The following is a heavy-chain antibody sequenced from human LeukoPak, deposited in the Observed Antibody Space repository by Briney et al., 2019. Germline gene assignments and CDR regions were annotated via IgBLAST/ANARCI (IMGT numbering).Heavy chain of an antibody. V-gene: IGHV5-51*01. CDR1: GYSFTSYW. Sequence: GESLKISCKGSGYSFTSYWIGWVRQMPGEGLEWMGIIYPGDSDTRYSPSFQGQVTISADKSISTAYLQWSSLKASDTAMYYCARLGRYCSSTSCYSDWFDPWGQGTLVTVSS. CDR3: ARLGRYCSSTSCYSDWFDP. J-gene: IGHJ5*02. CDR2: IYPGDSDT. D-gene: IGHD2-2*01.